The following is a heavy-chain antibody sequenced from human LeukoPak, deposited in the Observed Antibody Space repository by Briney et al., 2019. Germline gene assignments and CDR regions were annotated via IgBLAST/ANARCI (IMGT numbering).Heavy chain of an antibody. CDR1: GCSFTSYC. D-gene: IGHD1-26*01. CDR2: IYPGDSGP. CDR3: GMSGDRVPLQDDVFDV. V-gene: IGHV5-51*01. Sequence: GESLKISCKVSGCSFTSYCIGWVRQMPGKGLEWMGIIYPGDSGPTYSPSFQGQVTISVDKSINTAYLQWSSLQASDTAMYYCGMSGDRVPLQDDVFDVWGQGTMVTVST. J-gene: IGHJ3*01.